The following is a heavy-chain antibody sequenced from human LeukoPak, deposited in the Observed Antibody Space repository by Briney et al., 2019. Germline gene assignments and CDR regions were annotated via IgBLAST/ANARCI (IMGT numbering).Heavy chain of an antibody. D-gene: IGHD3-16*02. CDR3: ARVTMITFGGVIVTNWFDP. Sequence: PGGSLRLSCAASGFTFSSYSMNWVRQAPGKGLEWVSSISSSSSYIYCADSVKGRFTISRDNAKNSLYLQMNSLRAEDTAVYYCARVTMITFGGVIVTNWFDPWGQGTLVTVSS. CDR2: ISSSSSYI. J-gene: IGHJ5*02. CDR1: GFTFSSYS. V-gene: IGHV3-21*01.